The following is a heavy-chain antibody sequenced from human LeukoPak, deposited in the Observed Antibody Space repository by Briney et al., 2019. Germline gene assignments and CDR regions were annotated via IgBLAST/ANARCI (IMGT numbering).Heavy chain of an antibody. J-gene: IGHJ4*02. CDR3: AKGGYSSGWRNYFDY. CDR1: GFTFSSYS. CDR2: ISATGGST. D-gene: IGHD6-19*01. V-gene: IGHV3-23*01. Sequence: GGSLRLSCAASGFTFSSYSMNWVRQAPGKGLEWVSTISATGGSTYYADSVKGRFTISRDNSKDTLYLQMNSLRAEDTAVYYCAKGGYSSGWRNYFDYWGQGTLVTVSS.